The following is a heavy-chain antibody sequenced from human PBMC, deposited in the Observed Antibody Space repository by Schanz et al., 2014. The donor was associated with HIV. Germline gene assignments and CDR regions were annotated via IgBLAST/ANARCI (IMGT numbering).Heavy chain of an antibody. V-gene: IGHV3-30*18. J-gene: IGHJ4*02. CDR2: TSYDGTKK. CDR1: GFKFNSYG. CDR3: AKPEYDSRGNSQSHFDY. Sequence: QEQLVESGGGVVQPGRSLRLSCVASGFKFNSYGMHWVRQAPGKGLEWVAVTSYDGTKKHYADSVKGRFTISRDNSKNTLYLQMTTLRIDDTAVYYCAKPEYDSRGNSQSHFDYWGQGTLVTVSS. D-gene: IGHD3-22*01.